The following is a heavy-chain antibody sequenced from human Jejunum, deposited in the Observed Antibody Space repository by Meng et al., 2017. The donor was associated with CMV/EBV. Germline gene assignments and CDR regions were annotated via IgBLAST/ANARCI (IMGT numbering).Heavy chain of an antibody. CDR2: IKSKLNGGTT. CDR3: STRPGTSYDS. Sequence: SCVASELNFNNAWMSWVRQAPGKGLEWVGRIKSKLNGGTTDYAAAVTGRFTISRDDSKNTVYLQMSSLKSEDTGVYYCSTRPGTSYDSWGQGVLAPSPQ. J-gene: IGHJ4*02. V-gene: IGHV3-15*01. CDR1: ELNFNNAW. D-gene: IGHD3-10*01.